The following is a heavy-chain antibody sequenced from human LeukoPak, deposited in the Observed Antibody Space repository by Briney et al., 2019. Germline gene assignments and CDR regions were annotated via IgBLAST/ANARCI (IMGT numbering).Heavy chain of an antibody. CDR2: ISSGSSNK. CDR3: ARDVIAVAGTGGYNYEGYYYGMDV. J-gene: IGHJ6*02. D-gene: IGHD6-19*01. Sequence: PGGSLRLSCAASGFTFSSYSMNWVRQTPEKGLEWVSYISSGSSNKYYADSVKGRFTISRDNSKNTLYLQMNSLRAEDTAVYYCARDVIAVAGTGGYNYEGYYYGMDVWGQGTTVTASS. V-gene: IGHV3-48*01. CDR1: GFTFSSYS.